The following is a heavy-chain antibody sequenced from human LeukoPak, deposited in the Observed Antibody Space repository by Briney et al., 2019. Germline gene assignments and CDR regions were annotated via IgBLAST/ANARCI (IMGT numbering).Heavy chain of an antibody. CDR2: INPNRGGT. Sequence: ASVTVSCKASGYPFTDYYMHWVRQAPGQGLEWMGWINPNRGGTDYAQKFQGRVTMTRDTSISTAYMELSRLRYDDTAVYYCASGYRFRNWGQGTLVTVSS. D-gene: IGHD5-18*01. J-gene: IGHJ4*02. CDR3: ASGYRFRN. CDR1: GYPFTDYY. V-gene: IGHV1-2*02.